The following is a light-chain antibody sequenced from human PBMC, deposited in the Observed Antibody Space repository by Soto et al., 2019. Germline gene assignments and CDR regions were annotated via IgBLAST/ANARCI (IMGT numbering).Light chain of an antibody. CDR3: QQHESYPRT. CDR2: AAS. V-gene: IGKV1-5*03. CDR1: QNIHTW. Sequence: DIQMTQSPSTLSASVDDRVTITCRASQNIHTWLAWCQHKPGKAPSLLIYAASSLESGVPSRFSGSGSGTEITLTISSLQPDDFATYYCQQHESYPRTFGQGTKVEMK. J-gene: IGKJ1*01.